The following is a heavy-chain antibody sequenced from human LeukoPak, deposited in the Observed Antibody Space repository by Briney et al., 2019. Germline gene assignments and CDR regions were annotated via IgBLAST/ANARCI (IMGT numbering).Heavy chain of an antibody. J-gene: IGHJ4*02. D-gene: IGHD5-12*01. CDR3: ARVRYSGYFDY. Sequence: SEPLSLTCAVYGGSFSGYYWSWIRQPPGKGLEWIGEINHSGSTNYNPSLKSRVTISVDTSKNQFSLKLSSVTAADTAVYYCARVRYSGYFDYWGQGTLVTVSS. CDR2: INHSGST. CDR1: GGSFSGYY. V-gene: IGHV4-34*01.